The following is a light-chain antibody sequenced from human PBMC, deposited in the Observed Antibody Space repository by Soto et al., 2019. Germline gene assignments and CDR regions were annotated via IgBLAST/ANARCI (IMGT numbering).Light chain of an antibody. V-gene: IGLV2-14*03. Sequence: QSALTQPASLSGSPGQSITISCTGTSIDTGGYNYVSWYQQHPGKAPTLLIYDVSSRPSGVSHRFSGAKSGNMASLTILGLQAEDEAVYYCSSYRSGSTLVVFGGGTKVTVL. CDR2: DVS. CDR1: SIDTGGYNY. CDR3: SSYRSGSTLVV. J-gene: IGLJ2*01.